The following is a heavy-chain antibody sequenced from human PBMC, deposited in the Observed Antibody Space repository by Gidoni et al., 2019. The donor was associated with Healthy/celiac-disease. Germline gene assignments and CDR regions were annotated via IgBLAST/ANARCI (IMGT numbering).Heavy chain of an antibody. V-gene: IGHV4-34*01. CDR2: INHSGST. J-gene: IGHJ4*02. CDR3: ARGLSNFGYCSSTSCYNPLRFDY. Sequence: QVQLQQWGAGLLKPSETLSLTCAVYGGSFSGYYWSWIRQPPGKGLEWIGEINHSGSTNSNPSLKRRVTISVDTSKNQFSLKLSSVTAADTAVYYCARGLSNFGYCSSTSCYNPLRFDYWGQGTLVTVSS. CDR1: GGSFSGYY. D-gene: IGHD2-2*02.